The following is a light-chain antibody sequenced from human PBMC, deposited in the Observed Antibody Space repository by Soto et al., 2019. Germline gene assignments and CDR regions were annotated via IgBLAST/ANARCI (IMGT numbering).Light chain of an antibody. Sequence: EIVMTQSPATLSVSPVEIATLSCGASQSITRNLAWYQQSPGQAPRLLIYGASTRATGIPARFSGSGSGTEFTLTISSLAPEDFAVDDCQQRSNWPTFGQGTRLEIK. CDR3: QQRSNWPT. V-gene: IGKV3-15*01. CDR2: GAS. CDR1: QSITRN. J-gene: IGKJ5*01.